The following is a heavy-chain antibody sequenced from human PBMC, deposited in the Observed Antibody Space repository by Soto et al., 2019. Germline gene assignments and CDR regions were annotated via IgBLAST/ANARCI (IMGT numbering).Heavy chain of an antibody. Sequence: SETLTLTCSVSGGAISSCSYYWGWIRQPPGKVLEWSGIIYYIGSTYYNPSLRSLITISIDRSKNQFSLKLNSVTAADTAVYYWTNVLIGKVPDFWGQGTLVTVSS. CDR2: IYYIGST. D-gene: IGHD3-9*01. CDR3: TNVLIGKVPDF. V-gene: IGHV4-39*01. J-gene: IGHJ4*02. CDR1: GGAISSCSYY.